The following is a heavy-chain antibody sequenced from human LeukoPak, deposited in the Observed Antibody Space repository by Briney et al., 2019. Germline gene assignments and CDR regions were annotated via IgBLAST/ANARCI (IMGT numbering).Heavy chain of an antibody. J-gene: IGHJ5*02. Sequence: SETLSLTCAVYGGSFSGYYWSWIPQPPGKGLEWIGEINHSGSTNYNPSLKSRVTISVDTSKNQFSLKLSSVTAADTAVYYCARGFPKRSYCSSTSCRKLGNWFDPWGQGTLVTVSS. D-gene: IGHD2-2*01. V-gene: IGHV4-34*01. CDR1: GGSFSGYY. CDR3: ARGFPKRSYCSSTSCRKLGNWFDP. CDR2: INHSGST.